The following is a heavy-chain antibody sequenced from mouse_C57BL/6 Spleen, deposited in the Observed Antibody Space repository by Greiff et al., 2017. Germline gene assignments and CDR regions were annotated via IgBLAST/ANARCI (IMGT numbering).Heavy chain of an antibody. D-gene: IGHD1-1*01. CDR2: IWRGGST. CDR1: GFSLTSYG. V-gene: IGHV2-5*01. Sequence: VQLQQSGPGLVQPSQSLSITCTVSGFSLTSYGVHWVRQSPGKGLEWLGVIWRGGSTDYNAAFMSRLSITKDNSKSQVFFKMNSLQADDTAIYYCAKDGSSFEDYYAMDYWGQGTSVTVSS. CDR3: AKDGSSFEDYYAMDY. J-gene: IGHJ4*01.